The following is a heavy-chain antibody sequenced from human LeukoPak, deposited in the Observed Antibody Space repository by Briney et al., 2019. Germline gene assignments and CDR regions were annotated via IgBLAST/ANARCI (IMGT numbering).Heavy chain of an antibody. J-gene: IGHJ4*02. V-gene: IGHV4-39*07. Sequence: PSETLSLTCTVSGGSISSSSYYWGWIRQPPGKGLEWIVRIYYSGSTYYNPSLQSRVTISVDTSKNQFSLKLSSVTAADTAVYYCASRRELGYCSSPSCPSGVFDYWGQGTLVTVSS. CDR2: IYYSGST. CDR3: ASRRELGYCSSPSCPSGVFDY. CDR1: GGSISSSSYY. D-gene: IGHD2-2*01.